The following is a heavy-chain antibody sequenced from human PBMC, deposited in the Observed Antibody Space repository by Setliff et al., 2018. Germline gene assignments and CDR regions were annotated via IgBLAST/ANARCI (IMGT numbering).Heavy chain of an antibody. V-gene: IGHV3-23*01. J-gene: IGHJ4*02. D-gene: IGHD1-26*01. CDR1: GFTFSTYW. CDR3: AKYTRVGAKTFFDY. CDR2: FGMSGTT. Sequence: GGSLRLSCAASGFTFSTYWMHWVRQAPGKGLEWVATFGMSGTTYYADSVKGRFTISRDNSKSTLYLQIDSLRAEDTALYYCAKYTRVGAKTFFDYWGQGTLVTVSS.